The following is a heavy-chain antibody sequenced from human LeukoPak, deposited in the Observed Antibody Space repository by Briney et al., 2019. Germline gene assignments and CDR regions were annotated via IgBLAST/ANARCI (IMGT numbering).Heavy chain of an antibody. CDR2: TYYRSKWYN. Sequence: SQTLSLTFAISGDSVSSNSAAWNWIRQSPSRGLEWLGRTYYRSKWYNDYAVSVKSRITINPDTSKNQFSLQLNSVTPEDTAVYYCAREYPYLGSKLGSVDYWGQGTLVTVSS. CDR1: GDSVSSNSAA. V-gene: IGHV6-1*01. J-gene: IGHJ4*02. CDR3: AREYPYLGSKLGSVDY. D-gene: IGHD1-26*01.